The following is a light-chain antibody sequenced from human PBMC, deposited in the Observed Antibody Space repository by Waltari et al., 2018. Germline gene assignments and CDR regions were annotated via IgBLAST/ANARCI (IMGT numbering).Light chain of an antibody. CDR1: SSHLGNNNN. Sequence: QPALTQPASVSGSPGQSITISCTGPSSHLGNNNNVCWYQKHPDKVPKLIIYEVSKRPSGVSDRFSGSKSGNTASLTISGLQAEDEADYYCCSYAGSVPYVFGTGTTVTVL. CDR2: EVS. V-gene: IGLV2-23*02. CDR3: CSYAGSVPYV. J-gene: IGLJ1*01.